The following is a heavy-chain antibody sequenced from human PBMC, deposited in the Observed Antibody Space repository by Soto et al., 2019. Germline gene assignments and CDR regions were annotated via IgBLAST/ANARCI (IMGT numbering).Heavy chain of an antibody. CDR1: GFTFENFG. CDR3: AKNQGVELVPLATVDWFDP. V-gene: IGHV3-23*01. Sequence: GGSLRLACAASGFTFENFGMSWVRQAPGKGLEWISSISGSGFNKYYADSVKGRFTISRDNSKNTVYLELNNLRAEDTAVYHCAKNQGVELVPLATVDWFDPWGQGSVVTVSS. J-gene: IGHJ5*02. D-gene: IGHD1-26*01. CDR2: ISGSGFNK.